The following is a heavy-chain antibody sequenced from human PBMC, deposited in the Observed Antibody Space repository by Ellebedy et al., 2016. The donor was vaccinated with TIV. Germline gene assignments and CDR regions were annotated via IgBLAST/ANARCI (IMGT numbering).Heavy chain of an antibody. D-gene: IGHD6-19*01. CDR3: AREGSGWPYYYYGMDV. V-gene: IGHV3-20*04. CDR1: GFTFDDYG. CDR2: INWNGGST. J-gene: IGHJ6*02. Sequence: PGGSLRLSCAASGFTFDDYGMSWVRQAPGKGLEWVSGINWNGGSTGYADSVKGRFTISRDNAKNSLYLQMNSLRAEDTALYYCAREGSGWPYYYYGMDVWGQGTTVTVSS.